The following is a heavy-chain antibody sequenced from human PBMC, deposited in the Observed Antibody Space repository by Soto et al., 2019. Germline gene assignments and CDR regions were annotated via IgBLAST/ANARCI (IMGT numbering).Heavy chain of an antibody. CDR3: ARYRREAVAGYTLDN. Sequence: SETLSLTCTVSGGPISSNYWTWIRQPPGKGLEWIGYVYNSGSTNYNPSLKSRVTISEDTSKSQFSLKVNSMTAADTAVYYCARYRREAVAGYTLDNWGQGILVTVSS. J-gene: IGHJ4*02. V-gene: IGHV4-59*01. D-gene: IGHD6-13*01. CDR2: VYNSGST. CDR1: GGPISSNY.